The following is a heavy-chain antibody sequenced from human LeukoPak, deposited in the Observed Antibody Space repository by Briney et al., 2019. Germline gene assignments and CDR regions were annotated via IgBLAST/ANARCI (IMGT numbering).Heavy chain of an antibody. J-gene: IGHJ5*02. CDR1: GGSISSYY. Sequence: SEALSLTCTVSGGSISSYYWSWIRQPPGKGLEWIGYIYYSGSTNYYPSLKSRVTISVDTSKNQFSLKLSSVTAADTAVYYCARLRRGGSSFANWFDPWGQGTLVTVSS. V-gene: IGHV4-59*08. CDR2: IYYSGST. D-gene: IGHD6-6*01. CDR3: ARLRRGGSSFANWFDP.